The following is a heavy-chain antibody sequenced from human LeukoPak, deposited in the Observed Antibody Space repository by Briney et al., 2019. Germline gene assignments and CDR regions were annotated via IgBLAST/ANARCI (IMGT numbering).Heavy chain of an antibody. CDR1: GFTFSTYA. D-gene: IGHD7-27*01. CDR3: ARDRVYLGREDAFDI. V-gene: IGHV3-64*01. Sequence: PGGSLRLSCAASGFTFSTYAMHWVRQTPGKGLEYVSAISTNGGGTYYANSVKGRFTISRDNSKNTLYLHMNSLRAEDTAVYYCARDRVYLGREDAFDIWGQGTMVTVSS. J-gene: IGHJ3*02. CDR2: ISTNGGGT.